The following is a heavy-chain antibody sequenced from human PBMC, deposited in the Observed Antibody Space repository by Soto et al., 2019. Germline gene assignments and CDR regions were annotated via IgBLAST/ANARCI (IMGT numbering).Heavy chain of an antibody. CDR2: IIPIFGTA. J-gene: IGHJ4*02. Sequence: QVQLVQSGAEVKKPGSSVKVSCKASGGTFSSYAISWVRQAPGQGHEWMGWIIPIFGTANYAQTFQGRVTITADKSTSTAYMELSSLRSEDTAVYYCVVTEAGTAGLYWGQGTLVTVSS. D-gene: IGHD6-13*01. CDR1: GGTFSSYA. V-gene: IGHV1-69*06. CDR3: VVTEAGTAGLY.